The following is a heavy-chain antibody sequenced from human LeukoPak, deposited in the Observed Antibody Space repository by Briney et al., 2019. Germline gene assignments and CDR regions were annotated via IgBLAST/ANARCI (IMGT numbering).Heavy chain of an antibody. CDR2: LNPKTGGT. Sequence: ASVKASCKASGYTFTGYYLHWVRQAPGQGLEWMGWLNPKTGGTSYAQKFLGRVTMTRDTSISTVNMELSRLTSDDTAVYYCARATAENDHWGQGTLVTVSS. D-gene: IGHD1-14*01. CDR3: ARATAENDH. V-gene: IGHV1-2*02. J-gene: IGHJ4*02. CDR1: GYTFTGYY.